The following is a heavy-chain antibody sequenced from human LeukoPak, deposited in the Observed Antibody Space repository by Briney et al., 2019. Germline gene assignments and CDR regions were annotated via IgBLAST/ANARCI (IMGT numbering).Heavy chain of an antibody. V-gene: IGHV3-30-3*01. CDR3: ARTFLEWLLYYFDY. D-gene: IGHD3-3*01. CDR1: GFTFSDYY. J-gene: IGHJ4*02. CDR2: ISYDGSNK. Sequence: PGGSLRLSCAASGFTFSDYYMSWIRQAPGKGLEWVAVISYDGSNKYYADSVKGRFTISRDNSKNTLYLQMNSLRAEDTAVYYCARTFLEWLLYYFDYWGQGTLVTVSS.